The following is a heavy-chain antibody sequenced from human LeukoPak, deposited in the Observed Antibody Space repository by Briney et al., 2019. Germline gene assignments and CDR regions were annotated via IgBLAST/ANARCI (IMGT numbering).Heavy chain of an antibody. V-gene: IGHV3-33*01. J-gene: IGHJ4*02. Sequence: QPGRSLRLSCAASGFTFSSFGMHWVRQAPGKGLEWVAVIWYDGGHKYYADSVKGRFSISRDNSKNTLYLQTSSLRAEDTAVYYCARDRDYDSANFDYWGQGTLVTVSP. CDR3: ARDRDYDSANFDY. D-gene: IGHD3-22*01. CDR2: IWYDGGHK. CDR1: GFTFSSFG.